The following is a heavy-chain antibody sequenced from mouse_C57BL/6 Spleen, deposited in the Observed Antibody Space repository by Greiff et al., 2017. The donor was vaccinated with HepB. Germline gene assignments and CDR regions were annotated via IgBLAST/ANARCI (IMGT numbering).Heavy chain of an antibody. J-gene: IGHJ4*01. CDR3: ARSWDYANDY. Sequence: QVQLQQPGAELVKPGASVKMSCKASGYTFTSYWITWGKQRPGQGLEWIGDIYPGSGSTNYNEKFKSKATLTVDTSCSTAYMQLSSLTSEDSAVYCCARSWDYANDYWGQGTSVTVSS. CDR1: GYTFTSYW. D-gene: IGHD4-1*01. CDR2: IYPGSGST. V-gene: IGHV1-55*01.